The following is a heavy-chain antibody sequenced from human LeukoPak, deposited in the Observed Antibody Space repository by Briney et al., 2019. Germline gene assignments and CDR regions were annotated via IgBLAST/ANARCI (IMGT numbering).Heavy chain of an antibody. CDR3: ARSLPGLDV. V-gene: IGHV3-74*01. CDR1: GFIFINYW. J-gene: IGHJ6*02. CDR2: INPDGTAT. Sequence: PGGSLRLSCEISGFIFINYWMHWVRQVPGKGPVWVSRINPDGTATNYADSVKGRFIISRDNAKNTLYLQMNRLRVEDTAMYYCARSLPGLDVWGQGTTVTVSS.